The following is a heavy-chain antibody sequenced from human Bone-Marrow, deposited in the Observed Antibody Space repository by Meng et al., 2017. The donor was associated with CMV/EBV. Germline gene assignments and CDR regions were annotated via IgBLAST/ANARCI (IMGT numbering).Heavy chain of an antibody. Sequence: GESLKISCAASGFTFSSYAMHWVRQDPGKGLEWVAVISYDGSNKYYADSVKGRFTISRDNSKNTLYLQTNSLRAEDTAVYYCARYCSSTSCPSGYYYYYYGMDVWGQGTTVTVSS. CDR1: GFTFSSYA. V-gene: IGHV3-30*04. CDR2: ISYDGSNK. CDR3: ARYCSSTSCPSGYYYYYYGMDV. D-gene: IGHD2-2*01. J-gene: IGHJ6*02.